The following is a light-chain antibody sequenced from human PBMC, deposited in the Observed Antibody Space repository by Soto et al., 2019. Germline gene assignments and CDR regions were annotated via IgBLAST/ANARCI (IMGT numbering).Light chain of an antibody. CDR2: SNN. Sequence: QAVLTQPPSASGTPGQRVTISCSGSSSNIGSNAVNWYHHLPGTAPKLLIYSNNHRPSGVPDRFSGSKSGTSASLAISGLQSEDEADYYCAAWDDSLNGLIFGGGTKLTVL. J-gene: IGLJ2*01. CDR1: SSNIGSNA. CDR3: AAWDDSLNGLI. V-gene: IGLV1-44*01.